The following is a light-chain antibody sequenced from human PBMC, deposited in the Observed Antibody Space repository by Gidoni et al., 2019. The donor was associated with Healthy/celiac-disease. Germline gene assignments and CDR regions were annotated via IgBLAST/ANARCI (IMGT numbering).Light chain of an antibody. CDR3: MQALQTPFT. CDR2: LGS. V-gene: IGKV2-28*01. J-gene: IGKJ3*01. CDR1: QSLLHSNGYNY. Sequence: DIVMTQSPLYLPVTPGEPASISCRSSQSLLHSNGYNYLDWYLQKPGQSPQLLIYLGSNRASGVPDRFSGSGSGTDFTLKISRVEAEDVGVYYCMQALQTPFTFGPGTKVDIK.